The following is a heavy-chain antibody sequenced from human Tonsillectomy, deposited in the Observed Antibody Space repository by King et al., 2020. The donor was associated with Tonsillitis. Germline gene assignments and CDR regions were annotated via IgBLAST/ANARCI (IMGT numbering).Heavy chain of an antibody. V-gene: IGHV1-2*02. Sequence: QLVQSGAEVKEPGASVKVSCKASGYTFTAYYMHCVRQAPGQGLEWMGWINLHSGGTNYAQNFQGRVTMTRDTSISTAYMELSRLRSDETAVYYCARDEASAPDNAFDIWGQGTMVTVSS. CDR1: GYTFTAYY. D-gene: IGHD1-14*01. CDR3: ARDEASAPDNAFDI. CDR2: INLHSGGT. J-gene: IGHJ3*02.